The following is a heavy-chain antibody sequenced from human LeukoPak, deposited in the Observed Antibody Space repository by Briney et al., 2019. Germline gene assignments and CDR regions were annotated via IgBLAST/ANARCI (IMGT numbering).Heavy chain of an antibody. Sequence: PSETLSLTCTVSGGSISSYYWSWIRQPAGKGLEWIGRIHTSGSTNYNPSLKSRVTISVDTSKKQFSLKLSSVTAADTAVYYCARRYDFWSGYPPPLDYWGQGTLVTVSS. CDR1: GGSISSYY. D-gene: IGHD3-3*01. CDR2: IHTSGST. CDR3: ARRYDFWSGYPPPLDY. V-gene: IGHV4-4*07. J-gene: IGHJ4*02.